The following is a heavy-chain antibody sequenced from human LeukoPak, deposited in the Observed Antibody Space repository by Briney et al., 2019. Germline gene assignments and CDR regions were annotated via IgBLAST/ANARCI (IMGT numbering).Heavy chain of an antibody. V-gene: IGHV3-23*01. J-gene: IGHJ4*02. CDR2: ISGSGGTT. CDR3: AKDHDYSSRPYYFDY. D-gene: IGHD6-19*01. CDR1: GFXFSSYA. Sequence: PGGSLRLSCAASGFXFSSYAITWVRQAPGKGLEWVSGISGSGGTTYYADSVKGRFTISRDNSKNTLYLQMNSLRAEDTALYYCAKDHDYSSRPYYFDYWGQGTLVTVSS.